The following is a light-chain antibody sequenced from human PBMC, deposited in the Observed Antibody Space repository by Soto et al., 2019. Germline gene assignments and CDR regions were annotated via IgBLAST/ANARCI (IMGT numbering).Light chain of an antibody. V-gene: IGLV1-40*01. J-gene: IGLJ1*01. CDR2: GKI. CDR3: QSYDSSLSYV. Sequence: QSVLTQPPSVSGAPGQRVTISCTGSNSNIGAGYDVHWYQQLPGTAPKLLIYGKINRPSGVPDRFSGSMSGTSASLAITGLQAEEDADYYCQSYDSSLSYVLGTGTKVTVL. CDR1: NSNIGAGYD.